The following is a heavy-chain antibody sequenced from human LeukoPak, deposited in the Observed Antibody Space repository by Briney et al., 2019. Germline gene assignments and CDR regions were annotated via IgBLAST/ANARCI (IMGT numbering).Heavy chain of an antibody. CDR3: ARDSSGWYVAFDI. Sequence: ASVKVSCKASGYTFTGYYMHWVRQAPGQGLEWMRWINPNSGGTNYAQKFQGRVTMTRDTSISTAYMELSRLRSDDTAVYYCARDSSGWYVAFDIWGQGTMVTVSS. CDR1: GYTFTGYY. CDR2: INPNSGGT. V-gene: IGHV1-2*02. D-gene: IGHD6-19*01. J-gene: IGHJ3*02.